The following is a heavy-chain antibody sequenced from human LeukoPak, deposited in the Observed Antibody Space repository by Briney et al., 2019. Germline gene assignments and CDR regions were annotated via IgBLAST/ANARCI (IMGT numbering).Heavy chain of an antibody. CDR3: ARVVCDIVVVPSHPWLCYYYGMDV. CDR1: GFTFSSYW. J-gene: IGHJ6*02. CDR2: IKQDGSKK. D-gene: IGHD2-2*01. Sequence: PGGSLRLSCAACGFTFSSYWMSWVRQAPGKGLEGVGNIKQDGSKKDYVDSVKGRLTIPSDSANNALYVQMNRLRAEDTAVYYCARVVCDIVVVPSHPWLCYYYGMDVWGQGTTVTVSS. V-gene: IGHV3-7*01.